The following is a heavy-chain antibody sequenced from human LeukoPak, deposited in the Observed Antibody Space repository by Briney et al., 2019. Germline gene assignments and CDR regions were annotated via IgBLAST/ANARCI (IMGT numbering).Heavy chain of an antibody. CDR2: ISGSGGST. J-gene: IGHJ6*02. D-gene: IGHD2-15*01. Sequence: GGSLRLSCAASGFTFSSYAMSWVRQAPGKGLEWVSAISGSGGSTYYADSVKGRFTISRDNSKNTLYLQMNSLRAEDTAVYYCATLVVSAPDYGMDVWGQGTTVTVSS. CDR1: GFTFSSYA. CDR3: ATLVVSAPDYGMDV. V-gene: IGHV3-23*01.